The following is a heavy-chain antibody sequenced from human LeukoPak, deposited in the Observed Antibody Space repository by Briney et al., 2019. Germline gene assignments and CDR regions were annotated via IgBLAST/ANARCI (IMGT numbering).Heavy chain of an antibody. J-gene: IGHJ3*02. V-gene: IGHV3-7*01. CDR3: ARDKDRSFDWFDRRPGGDAFDI. CDR1: GFTFSTYW. CDR2: IKQDGSEK. Sequence: PGGSLRLSCAASGFTFSTYWMSWVRQAPGKGLEWVANIKQDGSEKYYVDSVKGRFTISRDNAKSSLYLQLNSLRAEDTAVYYCARDKDRSFDWFDRRPGGDAFDIWGQGTMVTVSS. D-gene: IGHD3-9*01.